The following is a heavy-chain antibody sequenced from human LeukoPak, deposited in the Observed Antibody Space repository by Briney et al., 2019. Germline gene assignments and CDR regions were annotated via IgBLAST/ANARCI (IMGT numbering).Heavy chain of an antibody. CDR3: ARDIYDFWSGYYPYAFDI. CDR2: IYTSGST. J-gene: IGHJ3*02. Sequence: PSETLSLTCTVSGGSISSYYWSWIRQPAGKGLEWIGRIYTSGSTNYNPSLKSRVTMSVDTSKNQFSLKLSSVTAADTAVYYCARDIYDFWSGYYPYAFDIWGQGTMVTVSS. CDR1: GGSISSYY. D-gene: IGHD3-3*01. V-gene: IGHV4-4*07.